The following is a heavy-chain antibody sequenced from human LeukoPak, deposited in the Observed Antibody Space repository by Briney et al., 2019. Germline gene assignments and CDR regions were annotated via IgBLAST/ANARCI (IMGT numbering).Heavy chain of an antibody. J-gene: IGHJ6*02. Sequence: GGSLRLSCAASGFTFSSSAMSWVRQAPGKGLEWLSGISGSGGSTYYADSVKGRFTISRDNSKNTLYLQMNSLRAEDTAVYYCAKGGAIDYYYYYGMDVWGQGTTVAVSS. V-gene: IGHV3-23*01. D-gene: IGHD3-16*02. CDR2: ISGSGGST. CDR3: AKGGAIDYYYYYGMDV. CDR1: GFTFSSSA.